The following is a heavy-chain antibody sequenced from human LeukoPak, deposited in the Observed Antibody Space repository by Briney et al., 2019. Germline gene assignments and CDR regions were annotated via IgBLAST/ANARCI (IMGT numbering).Heavy chain of an antibody. J-gene: IGHJ4*02. Sequence: GXXLRLSCAASGFTFSSYSMNWVRQAPGKGLEWVSSISSSSSYIYYADSVKGRFNISRDNAKNSLYLQMNSLRAEDTAVYYCARDGIPYYDSSGYYCVYWGQGTLVTVSS. D-gene: IGHD3-22*01. CDR3: ARDGIPYYDSSGYYCVY. V-gene: IGHV3-21*01. CDR1: GFTFSSYS. CDR2: ISSSSSYI.